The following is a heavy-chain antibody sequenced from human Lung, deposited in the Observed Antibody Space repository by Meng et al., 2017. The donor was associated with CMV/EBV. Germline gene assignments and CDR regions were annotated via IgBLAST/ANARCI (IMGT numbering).Heavy chain of an antibody. J-gene: IGHJ4*02. V-gene: IGHV4-4*01. CDR2: IWHGGNT. CDR1: GGCNSGRPW. CDR3: ARGELALGFDS. D-gene: IGHD1-7*01. Sequence: TRSFPGGCNSGRPWWNWVRQAPGKGIEWIGEIWHGGNTDYNVTLKSRVTLSIDKSNNQFSLKLNSVTAADTAVYFCARGELALGFDSWGQGILVTVSS.